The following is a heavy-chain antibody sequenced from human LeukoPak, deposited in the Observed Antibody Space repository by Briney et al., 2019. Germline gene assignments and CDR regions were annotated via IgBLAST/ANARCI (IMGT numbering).Heavy chain of an antibody. CDR1: GFIFSNYG. CDR3: ARGRVRNYDFWSGPPGHGGYYFDY. J-gene: IGHJ4*02. V-gene: IGHV4-34*01. Sequence: GSLRLSCAASGFIFSNYGMNWVRQPPGKGLEWIGEINHSGSTNYNPSLKSRVTISVDTSKNQFSLKLSSVTAADTAVYYCARGRVRNYDFWSGPPGHGGYYFDYWGQGTLVTVSS. D-gene: IGHD3-3*01. CDR2: INHSGST.